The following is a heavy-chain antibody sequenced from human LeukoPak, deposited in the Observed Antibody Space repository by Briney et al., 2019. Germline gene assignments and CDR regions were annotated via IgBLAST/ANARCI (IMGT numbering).Heavy chain of an antibody. CDR2: ISISGGVT. D-gene: IGHD4-17*01. CDR1: GFTVSSNY. Sequence: PGGSLRLSCAASGFTVSSNYMSWVRQAPGKGLEWVSGISISGGVTYYADSVKGRFTISRDNSKSTVYLQMTSLRAEDTAVYYCAKGGIYGDFGTFWGQGTLVAVSP. CDR3: AKGGIYGDFGTF. V-gene: IGHV3-23*01. J-gene: IGHJ4*02.